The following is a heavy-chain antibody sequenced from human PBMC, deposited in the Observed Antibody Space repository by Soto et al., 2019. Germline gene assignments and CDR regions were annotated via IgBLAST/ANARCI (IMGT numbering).Heavy chain of an antibody. CDR1: GGSISSSSYY. J-gene: IGHJ3*02. CDR3: ARRCAGYDYIWGSYRYAFDI. Sequence: QLQLQESGPGLVKPSETLSLTCTVSGGSISSSSYYWGWIRQPPGKGLEWIGSIYYSGSTYYNPSLKSRVTISVDTSKNQFSLKLSSVTAADTAVYYCARRCAGYDYIWGSYRYAFDIWGQGTMVTVSS. V-gene: IGHV4-39*01. D-gene: IGHD3-16*02. CDR2: IYYSGST.